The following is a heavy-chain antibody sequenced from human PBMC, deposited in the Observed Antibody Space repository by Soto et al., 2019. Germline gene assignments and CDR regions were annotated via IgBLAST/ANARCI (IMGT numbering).Heavy chain of an antibody. CDR1: GGTFSSYT. CDR2: IIPILGIA. D-gene: IGHD2-2*01. CDR3: ASSYCSSTSCPRGGMGY. Sequence: ASVKVSCKASGGTFSSYTISWVRQAPGQGLEWMGRIIPILGIANYAQKFQGRVTITADKSTSTAYMELSSLRSEDTAVYYCASSYCSSTSCPRGGMGYWGQGTLVTVSS. V-gene: IGHV1-69*02. J-gene: IGHJ4*02.